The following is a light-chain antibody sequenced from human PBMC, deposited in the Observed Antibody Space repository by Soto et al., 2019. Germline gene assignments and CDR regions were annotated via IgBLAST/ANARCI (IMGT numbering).Light chain of an antibody. CDR1: QSVSSF. V-gene: IGKV3-20*01. J-gene: IGKJ4*01. CDR2: GAS. Sequence: EIELTQSPATLSLSPGERATLSCRASQSVSSFLVWYQQKPGQAPRLLIYGASIRATGIPDRFSGSGSGTDFTLTISRLEPEDFAVYYCQQYGSSLGVTFGGGTKVDI. CDR3: QQYGSSLGVT.